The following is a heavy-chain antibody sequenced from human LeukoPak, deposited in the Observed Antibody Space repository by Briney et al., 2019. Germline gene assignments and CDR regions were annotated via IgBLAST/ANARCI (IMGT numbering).Heavy chain of an antibody. CDR2: IKQDGSEK. CDR1: GFDFGDSV. J-gene: IGHJ4*02. CDR3: ARCRRGGLQLLIHFDY. D-gene: IGHD2-2*01. Sequence: PGESLKLSCAASGFDFGDSVMHWVRQAPGKGQEWVANIKQDGSEKYYVDSVKARFTLSRDNAKNSLYLQMNSLRAEDTAVYYCARCRRGGLQLLIHFDYWGQGTLVTVSS. V-gene: IGHV3-7*01.